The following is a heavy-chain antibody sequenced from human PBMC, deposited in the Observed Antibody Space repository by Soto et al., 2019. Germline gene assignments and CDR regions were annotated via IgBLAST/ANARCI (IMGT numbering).Heavy chain of an antibody. CDR1: GFTFRSYV. J-gene: IGHJ1*01. CDR2: TSYDGSDK. V-gene: IGHV3-30*19. Sequence: QVQLVESGGGVVQPGTSLRVSCVGSGFTFRSYVIHWVRQAPGKGLEWVALTSYDGSDKYYDDSVRGRFTISRDNSRNTVDLQMDSLRLEATALYYCARWGTAGGLDVWGHGTLVSVSS. CDR3: ARWGTAGGLDV. D-gene: IGHD3-16*01.